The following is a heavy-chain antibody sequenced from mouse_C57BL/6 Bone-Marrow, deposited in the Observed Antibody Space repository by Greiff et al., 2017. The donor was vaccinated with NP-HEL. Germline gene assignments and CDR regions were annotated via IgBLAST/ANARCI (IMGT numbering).Heavy chain of an antibody. CDR1: GFTFSSYA. D-gene: IGHD1-1*01. J-gene: IGHJ1*03. V-gene: IGHV5S21*01. CDR2: ISSGGDYI. Sequence: EVKLVESGEGLVKPGGSLKLSCAASGFTFSSYAMSWVRQTPEKRLEWVAYISSGGDYIYYADTVKGRFTISRDNAKNTLYLQMSRLKSEDTAMYYCARQPNYYGSSDRYFDVWGTGTTVTVSS. CDR3: ARQPNYYGSSDRYFDV.